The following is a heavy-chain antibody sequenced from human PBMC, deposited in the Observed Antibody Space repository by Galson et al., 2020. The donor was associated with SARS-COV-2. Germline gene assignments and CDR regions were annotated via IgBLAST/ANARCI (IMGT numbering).Heavy chain of an antibody. D-gene: IGHD4-4*01. CDR3: ARETAMTTFNFFES. V-gene: IGHV1-2*04. CDR2: INPNSGGT. J-gene: IGHJ4*02. Sequence: ASVQVSCKASVYTFTGYYMHWVRQAPGQGLEWMGWINPNSGGTNYAQKFQGWVTMTRDTSISTAYMELSRLKSDDTAVYYCARETAMTTFNFFESWGQGTLVTVSS. CDR1: VYTFTGYY.